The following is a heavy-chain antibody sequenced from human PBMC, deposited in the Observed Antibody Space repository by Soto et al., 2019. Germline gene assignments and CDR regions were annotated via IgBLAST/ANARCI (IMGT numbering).Heavy chain of an antibody. Sequence: SLRLSCAASGFTFSSYAMSWVRQAPGKGLEWVGFIRSKAYGGTTEYAASVKGRFTISRDDSKSIAYLQMNSLKTEDTAVYYCTRVGSWSGYYIFPGAFAIWSQGTMVTVSS. CDR3: TRVGSWSGYYIFPGAFAI. CDR2: IRSKAYGGTT. CDR1: GFTFSSYA. D-gene: IGHD3-3*01. J-gene: IGHJ3*02. V-gene: IGHV3-49*04.